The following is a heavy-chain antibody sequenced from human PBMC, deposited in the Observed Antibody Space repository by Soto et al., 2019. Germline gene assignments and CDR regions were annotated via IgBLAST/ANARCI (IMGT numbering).Heavy chain of an antibody. D-gene: IGHD1-7*01. CDR1: GGSFSGYY. CDR3: ASPRWNYIY. Sequence: QVQLQQWGAGLLKPSETLSLTCAVSGGSFSGYYWSWIRQPPGKGLEWIGEMNDSGNTKYNASLESRVAISVDTSKGHFSLTLTSVTAADPAVYYCASPRWNYIYWGQGTLVAVSS. V-gene: IGHV4-34*01. CDR2: MNDSGNT. J-gene: IGHJ4*02.